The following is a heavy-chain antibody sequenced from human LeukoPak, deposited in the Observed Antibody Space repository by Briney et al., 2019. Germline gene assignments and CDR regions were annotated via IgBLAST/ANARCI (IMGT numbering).Heavy chain of an antibody. D-gene: IGHD3-22*01. CDR1: GFTFSNYW. V-gene: IGHV3-74*01. J-gene: IGHJ4*02. Sequence: PGGSLRLSCAVSGFTFSNYWMHWVRQAPGKGLVWVSRIKTDGSSTRYADSVKGRLTISRDNAKNTLYLQMNSLRAEDTAVYYCARVGYYYDSSGYSFDYWGQGTLVTVSS. CDR3: ARVGYYYDSSGYSFDY. CDR2: IKTDGSST.